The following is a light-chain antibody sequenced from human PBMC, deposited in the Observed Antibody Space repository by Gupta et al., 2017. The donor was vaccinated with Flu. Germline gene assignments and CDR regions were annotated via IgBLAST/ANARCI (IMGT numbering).Light chain of an antibody. V-gene: IGKV3-15*01. CDR3: QQYDSWPQT. J-gene: IGKJ1*01. Sequence: EIVMTQSPGTLSVSPGERATLSCRASQSVSSNLAWYQQKPGQAPRLLIYGASTRATGVPARFSGSGSGTGFTLTISSLQSEDFAVYYCQQYDSWPQTFGQGTKVEVK. CDR1: QSVSSN. CDR2: GAS.